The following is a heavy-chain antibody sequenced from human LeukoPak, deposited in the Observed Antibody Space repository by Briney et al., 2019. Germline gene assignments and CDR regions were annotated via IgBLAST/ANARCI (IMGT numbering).Heavy chain of an antibody. V-gene: IGHV3-48*03. J-gene: IGHJ4*02. D-gene: IGHD3-10*01. Sequence: GGSLRLSCAASGFTFSSYEMNWVRQAPGKGLEWVSYISSSGSTIYYADSVKGRFTISRDNAKNSPYLQMNSLRAEDTAVYYCARGRAGSYYNNYWGQGTLVTVSS. CDR2: ISSSGSTI. CDR3: ARGRAGSYYNNY. CDR1: GFTFSSYE.